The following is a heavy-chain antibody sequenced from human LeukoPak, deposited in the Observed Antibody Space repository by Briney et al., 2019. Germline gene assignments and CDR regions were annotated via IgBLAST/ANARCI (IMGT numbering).Heavy chain of an antibody. CDR3: ARETGYSSSLLDY. CDR2: IYTSGST. J-gene: IGHJ4*02. V-gene: IGHV4-59*01. Sequence: SETLSLTCTVSGGSISSYYWSWIRQPPGKGLEWIGYIYTSGSTNYNPSLKSRVTISVDTSKNQFSLKLSSVTAADTAVYYCARETGYSSSLLDYWGQGTLVTVSS. CDR1: GGSISSYY. D-gene: IGHD6-13*01.